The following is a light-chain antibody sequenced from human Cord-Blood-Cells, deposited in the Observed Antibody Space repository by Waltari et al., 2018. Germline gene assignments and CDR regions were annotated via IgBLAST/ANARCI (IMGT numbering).Light chain of an antibody. V-gene: IGLV2-8*01. CDR3: SSYAGSNNFVV. Sequence: SALTQPPSASGSPGQSVTISCTGTSRAVGGYNYVSWYQQHPGKAPKLMIYEVSKRPSGVPDRFSGSKSGNTASLTVSGLQAEDEADYYCSSYAGSNNFVVFGGGTKLTVL. CDR1: SRAVGGYNY. CDR2: EVS. J-gene: IGLJ2*01.